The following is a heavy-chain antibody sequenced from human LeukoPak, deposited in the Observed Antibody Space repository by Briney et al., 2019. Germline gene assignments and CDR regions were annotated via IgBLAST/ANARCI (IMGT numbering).Heavy chain of an antibody. Sequence: SETLSLTCAVYGGSFSGYYWSWIRHPPGKGLEWMGEINHSGRTTYNPSLKSRVTIAVDTSKNQFSLNLSSVTAADTAVYYCARQGTVTTPPWYLDRWLGGTLVSDSS. D-gene: IGHD4-11*01. CDR1: GGSFSGYY. CDR3: ARQGTVTTPPWYLDR. J-gene: IGHJ2*01. V-gene: IGHV4-34*01. CDR2: INHSGRT.